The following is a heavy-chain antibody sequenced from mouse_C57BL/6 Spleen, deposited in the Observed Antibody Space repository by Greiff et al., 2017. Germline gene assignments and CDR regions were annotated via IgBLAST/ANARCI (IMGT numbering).Heavy chain of an antibody. V-gene: IGHV14-2*01. CDR1: GFNIKDYY. Sequence: EVQLQQSGAELVKPGASVKLSCTASGFNIKDYYMHWVKQRTEQGLEWIGRIDPEDGETKYAPKFQGKDTITADTSSNTADLQLISLTSVDTAVYYCAWCGSRAWFAYWGQGTLVTVSA. CDR3: AWCGSRAWFAY. CDR2: IDPEDGET. J-gene: IGHJ3*01. D-gene: IGHD1-1*01.